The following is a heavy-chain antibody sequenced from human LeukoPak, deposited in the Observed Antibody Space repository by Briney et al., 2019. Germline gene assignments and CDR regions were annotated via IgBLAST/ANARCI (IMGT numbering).Heavy chain of an antibody. J-gene: IGHJ4*02. CDR2: IYNTGNT. D-gene: IGHD1-14*01. V-gene: IGHV3-53*01. Sequence: GGSLRLSCAVSGFTVRTSHMSWIRQAPGKGLEWVSLIYNTGNTHDADSVKGRFTISRDISKNTLYLHMSRLRSDDTAVYFCVRADNGFDHWGQGALVTVSS. CDR1: GFTVRTSH. CDR3: VRADNGFDH.